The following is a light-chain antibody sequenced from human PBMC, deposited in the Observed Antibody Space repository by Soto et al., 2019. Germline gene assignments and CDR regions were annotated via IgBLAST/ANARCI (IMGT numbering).Light chain of an antibody. CDR2: AAS. CDR3: QKYNIAPWT. J-gene: IGKJ1*01. Sequence: DIQMTQSPSSLSASVGDRVTITCRASQGISNYFAWYQQKPGKVPKLLVYAASTLKLGVPSRFSGSGSGTDFTLTISSLQPEDVATYYCQKYNIAPWTFGQGTKVEIK. CDR1: QGISNY. V-gene: IGKV1-27*01.